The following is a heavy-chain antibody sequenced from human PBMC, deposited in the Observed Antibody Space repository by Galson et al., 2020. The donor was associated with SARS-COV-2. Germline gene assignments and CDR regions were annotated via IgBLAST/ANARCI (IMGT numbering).Heavy chain of an antibody. CDR2: IYYSGST. V-gene: IGHV4-59*08. D-gene: IGHD3-9*01. J-gene: IGHJ5*02. CDR3: ARLVSITIYKKEHNWFDP. CDR1: GGSISSYY. Sequence: SQTLSLTCTVSGGSISSYYWSWIRQPPGKGLEWIGYIYYSGSTNYNPSLKSRVTISVDTSKNQFSLKLSSVTAADTAVYYCARLVSITIYKKEHNWFDPWGQGTLVTVSS.